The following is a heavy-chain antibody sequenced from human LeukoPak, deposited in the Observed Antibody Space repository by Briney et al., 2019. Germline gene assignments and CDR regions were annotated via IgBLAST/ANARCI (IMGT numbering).Heavy chain of an antibody. CDR3: AKDMIMFGGVIVSFGFDY. V-gene: IGHV3-43*01. D-gene: IGHD3-16*02. CDR1: GFTFDDYT. Sequence: GGSLRLSCAASGFTFDDYTMHWVRQAPGKGLEWVSLISWDGGSTYYADSVKGRFTISRDNSKNSLYLQMNSLRTEDTALYYCAKDMIMFGGVIVSFGFDYWGQGTLVTVSS. J-gene: IGHJ4*02. CDR2: ISWDGGST.